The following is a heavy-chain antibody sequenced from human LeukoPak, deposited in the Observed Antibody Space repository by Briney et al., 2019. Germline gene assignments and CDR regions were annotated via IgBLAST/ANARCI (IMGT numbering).Heavy chain of an antibody. CDR2: IWYDGSNK. V-gene: IGHV3-33*06. J-gene: IGHJ4*02. D-gene: IGHD3-10*01. CDR3: AKARDYGSGSCFDY. Sequence: GGSLRLSCAASGFTFISYGMHWVRQAPGKGLEWVAVIWYDGSNKYYADSVKGRFTISRDNSKNTLYLQMNSLRAEDTAVYYCAKARDYGSGSCFDYWGQGTLVTVSS. CDR1: GFTFISYG.